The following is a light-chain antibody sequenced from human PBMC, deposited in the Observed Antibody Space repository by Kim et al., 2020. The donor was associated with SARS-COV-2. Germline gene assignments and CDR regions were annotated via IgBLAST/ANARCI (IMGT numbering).Light chain of an antibody. CDR1: QDIRND. J-gene: IGKJ5*01. CDR3: LQHNTYPST. Sequence: AGVGDRGTITCRARQDIRNDLGWYQQSPGRAPKRLIYGASSLQSGVPSRFSGSGSGTEFTLTISSLQPVDFATYFCLQHNTYPSTFGQGTRLEIK. V-gene: IGKV1-17*01. CDR2: GAS.